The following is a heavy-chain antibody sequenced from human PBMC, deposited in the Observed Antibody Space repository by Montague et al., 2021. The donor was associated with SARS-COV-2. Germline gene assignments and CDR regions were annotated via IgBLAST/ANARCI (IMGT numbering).Heavy chain of an antibody. V-gene: IGHV4-34*01. CDR1: GGSFSGYY. CDR2: INHSGTT. D-gene: IGHD2-21*01. Sequence: SETLSLTCAVYGGSFSGYYWTWIRQSPGKGLEWIGEINHSGTTNYNFNPSLRSRVSISVDTSKSQFSLKLSSVTAADTGVYYCARWDPQTLTVIGLRGKSASDYWGQGTLVTVSS. J-gene: IGHJ4*02. CDR3: ARWDPQTLTVIGLRGKSASDY.